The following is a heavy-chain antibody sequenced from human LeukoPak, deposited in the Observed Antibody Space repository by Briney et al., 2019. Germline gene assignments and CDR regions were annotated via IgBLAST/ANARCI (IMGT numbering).Heavy chain of an antibody. CDR3: ARVRRGGYRVSRYNYMDV. J-gene: IGHJ6*03. D-gene: IGHD5-12*01. V-gene: IGHV4-61*02. CDR1: GGSISSDNYS. Sequence: SETLSLTCTVSGGSISSDNYSWSWIRQPAGKGLEWIGRVYTSGSTNYNPSLKSRVTISVDTSKNQFSLKLSSVTAADTAVYYCARVRRGGYRVSRYNYMDVWGKGTMVTVSS. CDR2: VYTSGST.